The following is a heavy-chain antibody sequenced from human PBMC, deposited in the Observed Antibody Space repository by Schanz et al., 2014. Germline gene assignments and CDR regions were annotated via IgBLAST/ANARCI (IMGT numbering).Heavy chain of an antibody. CDR3: AKGMGYCSGGACYDYYYYGLDV. V-gene: IGHV3-23*01. CDR1: GFTFSNYA. D-gene: IGHD2-15*01. J-gene: IGHJ6*02. Sequence: EVQLLDSGGGLVQPGGSLRLSCAASGFTFSNYAMSWVRQAPGKGLEWVSGFIVDSGNTYYAGTVKGRFSISRDNSKNALYLQMNTLSADDTAVSYCAKGMGYCSGGACYDYYYYGLDVWGQGTTVTVSS. CDR2: FIVDSGNT.